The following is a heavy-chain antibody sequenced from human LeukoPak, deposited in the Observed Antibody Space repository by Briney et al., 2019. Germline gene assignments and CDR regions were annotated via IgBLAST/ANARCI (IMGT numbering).Heavy chain of an antibody. J-gene: IGHJ4*02. Sequence: PGGSLRLSCAASGFSFRGFWMTWVRQAPGKGLEWVANINQGGSVKYYVDSVKGRFTISRDDAESSLYVQMNSLRDEDTAVYYCARFGYSGWNLEYWGQGTLVTVSS. D-gene: IGHD5-12*01. CDR1: GFSFRGFW. CDR3: ARFGYSGWNLEY. V-gene: IGHV3-7*01. CDR2: INQGGSVK.